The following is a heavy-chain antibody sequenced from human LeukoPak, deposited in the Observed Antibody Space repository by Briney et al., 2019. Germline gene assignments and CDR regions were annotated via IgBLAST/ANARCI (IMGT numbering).Heavy chain of an antibody. V-gene: IGHV4-31*03. CDR3: ARNADYSDYWFDP. Sequence: SETLSLTCTVSGGSISSGGYYWSWIRQHPGKGLEWIGYIYYSGSTYYNPSLKSRVTISVDTSKNQFSLKVRSVTAADTAVYYCARNADYSDYWFDPWGLGTLVTVSS. D-gene: IGHD6-13*01. CDR2: IYYSGST. J-gene: IGHJ5*02. CDR1: GGSISSGGYY.